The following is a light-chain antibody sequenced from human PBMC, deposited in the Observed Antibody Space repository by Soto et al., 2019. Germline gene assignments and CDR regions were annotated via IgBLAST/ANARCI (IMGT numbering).Light chain of an antibody. V-gene: IGKV3-20*01. J-gene: IGKJ1*01. CDR1: QSISSNY. Sequence: EIVLTQSPGTLSLSPGERATLSCRASQSISSNYLAWYQQKPGQAPRLLIYGASSRATGIPDRFSGSGSGTDFTLTNSRLEPEDSAIYYCQQYGSWTFGQGTKVEIK. CDR3: QQYGSWT. CDR2: GAS.